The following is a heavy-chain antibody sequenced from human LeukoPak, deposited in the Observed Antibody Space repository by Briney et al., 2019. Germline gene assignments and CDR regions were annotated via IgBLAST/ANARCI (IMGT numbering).Heavy chain of an antibody. J-gene: IGHJ4*02. CDR1: GYSFTSYW. CDR2: IYPGDSDT. CDR3: ARLLGGGFDY. Sequence: GESLKISRKGSGYSFTSYWIGWVRQVPGKGLEWMGVIYPGDSDTRYSPSFQGQVTISAESISTAYLQWSNLKASDTAMYYCARLLGGGFDYWGQGTLVTVSS. V-gene: IGHV5-51*01.